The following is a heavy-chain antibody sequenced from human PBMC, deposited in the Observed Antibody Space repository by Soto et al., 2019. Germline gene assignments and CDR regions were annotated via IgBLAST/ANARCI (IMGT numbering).Heavy chain of an antibody. J-gene: IGHJ4*02. D-gene: IGHD2-8*02. V-gene: IGHV4-30-4*02. CDR1: GGSVSSGDYY. CDR3: ARGGGVYYFDY. CDR2: IYYSGST. Sequence: SETLSLTCTVSGGSVSSGDYYWSWIRQPPGKGLEWIGYIYYSGSTYYNPSLKSRVTISVDTSKNQFSLKLSSVTAADTAVYYCARGGGVYYFDYWGQATLVTVSS.